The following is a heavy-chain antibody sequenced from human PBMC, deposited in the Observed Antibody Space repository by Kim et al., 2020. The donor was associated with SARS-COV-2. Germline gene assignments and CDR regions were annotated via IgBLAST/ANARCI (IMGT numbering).Heavy chain of an antibody. Sequence: GGSLRLSCAASGFTFSDYYMSWIRQAPGKGLEWVSYISSSGSTIYYADSVKGRFTISRDNAKNSLYLQMNSLRAEDTAVYYCARDKEVAVAGTRDYYYYGIDVWGQGTTVTVSS. CDR1: GFTFSDYY. CDR2: ISSSGSTI. D-gene: IGHD6-19*01. J-gene: IGHJ6*02. CDR3: ARDKEVAVAGTRDYYYYGIDV. V-gene: IGHV3-11*01.